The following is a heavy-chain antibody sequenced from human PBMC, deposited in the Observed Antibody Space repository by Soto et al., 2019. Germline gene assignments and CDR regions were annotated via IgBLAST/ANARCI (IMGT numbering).Heavy chain of an antibody. CDR1: GFTFSSYA. V-gene: IGHV3-23*01. Sequence: EVQLLESGGGLVQPGGSRGLSCAASGFTFSSYAMSWVRQAPGKGLEWVSANSGSGGSTYYADSVKGRFTISRDNSKYMLYLQMNSLRAEDTAVYYCATDYRDSIAAAGTGSFDYWGQGTLVTVSS. CDR3: ATDYRDSIAAAGTGSFDY. J-gene: IGHJ4*02. D-gene: IGHD6-13*01. CDR2: NSGSGGST.